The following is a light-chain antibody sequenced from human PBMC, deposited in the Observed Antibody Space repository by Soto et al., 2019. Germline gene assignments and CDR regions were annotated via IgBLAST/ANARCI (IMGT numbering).Light chain of an antibody. Sequence: SALTQPASVSGCPGQSTTSSCTGTNNLVSWYQQHPGKAPKVVLYEGTKRPSGVSNRFSGSNSGSTASLTISGLQAEDEAHYFCCAYVGARSDVFGPGTKVTVL. V-gene: IGLV2-23*01. CDR1: NNL. CDR3: CAYVGARSDV. CDR2: EGT. J-gene: IGLJ1*01.